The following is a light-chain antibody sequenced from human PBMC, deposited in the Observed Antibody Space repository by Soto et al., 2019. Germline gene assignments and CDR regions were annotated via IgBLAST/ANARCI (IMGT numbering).Light chain of an antibody. CDR1: TGAVTSGHY. CDR3: LLSYGGASYV. Sequence: QAVVTQEPSLTVSPGGTVTLTCGSSTGAVTSGHYPYWFQQKPGQAPRTLIYDTSNKHSWTPARFSGSLLGGKAALTLSGAQPEDEAEYYCLLSYGGASYVFGTGTQLTVL. J-gene: IGLJ1*01. CDR2: DTS. V-gene: IGLV7-46*01.